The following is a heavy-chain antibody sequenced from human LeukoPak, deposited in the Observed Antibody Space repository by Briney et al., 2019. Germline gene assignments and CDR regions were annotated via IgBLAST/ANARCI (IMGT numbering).Heavy chain of an antibody. V-gene: IGHV3-30*04. J-gene: IGHJ4*02. D-gene: IGHD3-10*01. CDR2: ISYDGSNK. Sequence: QPGRSLRLSCAASGFTFSSYAMHWARQAPGKGLEWVAVISYDGSNKYYADSVKGRFTISRDNSKNTQYLQMNSLRAEDTAVYYCASLWFGDLPFDYWAREPWSPSPQ. CDR1: GFTFSSYA. CDR3: ASLWFGDLPFDY.